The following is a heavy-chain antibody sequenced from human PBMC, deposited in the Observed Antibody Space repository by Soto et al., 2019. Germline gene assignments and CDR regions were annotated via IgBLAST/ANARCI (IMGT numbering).Heavy chain of an antibody. V-gene: IGHV3-23*01. CDR3: AKGTVGSTLQPYYFDY. J-gene: IGHJ4*02. CDR2: ISGSGAST. D-gene: IGHD6-13*01. CDR1: GFTFSSCA. Sequence: EVQLLESGGGLVQPGGSLRLSCAGSGFTFSSCAVSWVRRAPGKGLEWVSVISGSGASTFYADPVKGRFTISRDNFKNTLFLQMISLTAEHTAVYYCAKGTVGSTLQPYYFDYWGEGTLVTVSS.